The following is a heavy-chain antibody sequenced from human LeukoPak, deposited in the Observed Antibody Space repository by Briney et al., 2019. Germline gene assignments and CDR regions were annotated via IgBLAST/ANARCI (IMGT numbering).Heavy chain of an antibody. CDR3: AKGGGRFEY. CDR2: IYYSGST. CDR1: GGSISTYY. D-gene: IGHD2-15*01. J-gene: IGHJ4*02. Sequence: SETLSLTCTVSGGSISTYYWSSTRQPPGKGLEWIGYIYYSGSTNYNPSLKSRVTISVDTSKNQFSLKLNSVTAADTAVYYCAKGGGRFEYWGQGTLVTVSS. V-gene: IGHV4-59*01.